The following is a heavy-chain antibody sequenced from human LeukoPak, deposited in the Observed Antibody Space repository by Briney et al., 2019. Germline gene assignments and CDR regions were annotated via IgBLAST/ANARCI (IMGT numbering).Heavy chain of an antibody. CDR1: GGSVSSYY. V-gene: IGHV4-59*02. Sequence: PSETLSLTCTVSGGSVSSYYWSWIRQPPGKGLEWIGYIYYSGSTNYNPSLKSRVTISVDTSKNQFSLKLSSVTAADTAVYYCASLRGWHYYSYYMDVWGKGTTVTVSS. CDR3: ASLRGWHYYSYYMDV. J-gene: IGHJ6*03. CDR2: IYYSGST. D-gene: IGHD5-24*01.